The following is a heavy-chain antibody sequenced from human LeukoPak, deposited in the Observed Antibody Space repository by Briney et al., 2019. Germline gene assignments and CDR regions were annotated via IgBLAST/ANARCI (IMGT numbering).Heavy chain of an antibody. Sequence: GGSLRLSCAASGFTVSSYAMHWVRQAPGKGLEWVALMSYDGSNKCYADSVKGRLTISRDNSKNTLYLQMNSLRAEDTAVYCCARGYSNSWYFFDYWGQGTLVTVSS. D-gene: IGHD6-13*01. CDR2: MSYDGSNK. V-gene: IGHV3-30*04. CDR3: ARGYSNSWYFFDY. J-gene: IGHJ4*02. CDR1: GFTVSSYA.